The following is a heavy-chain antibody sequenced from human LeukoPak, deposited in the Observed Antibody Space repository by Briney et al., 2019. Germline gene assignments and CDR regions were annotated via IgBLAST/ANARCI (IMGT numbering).Heavy chain of an antibody. CDR2: ISSSGSTI. CDR3: ASGAYCGGDCYIPFGY. CDR1: GFTFSDYY. V-gene: IGHV3-11*01. J-gene: IGHJ4*02. Sequence: GGSLRLSCAASGFTFSDYYMSWIRQAPGKGLEWVSYISSSGSTIYYADSVKGRFTISRDNAKNSLYLQMNSLRAEDTAVYYCASGAYCGGDCYIPFGYWGQGTLVTVSS. D-gene: IGHD2-21*02.